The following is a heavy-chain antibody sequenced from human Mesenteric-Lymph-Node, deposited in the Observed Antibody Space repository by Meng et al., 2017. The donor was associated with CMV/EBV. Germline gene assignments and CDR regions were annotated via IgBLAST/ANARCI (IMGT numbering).Heavy chain of an antibody. Sequence: SETLSLTCTVSGGSISSSAYHWGWIRQPPGKGLEYIGSIYYAGNTYYNPSLKSRVTISVDTSKNQFSLRLSSVTAADTAVYYCARDGDFWSGYPWGQGTLVTVSS. CDR2: IYYAGNT. J-gene: IGHJ5*02. V-gene: IGHV4-39*07. CDR3: ARDGDFWSGYP. D-gene: IGHD3-3*01. CDR1: GGSISSSAYH.